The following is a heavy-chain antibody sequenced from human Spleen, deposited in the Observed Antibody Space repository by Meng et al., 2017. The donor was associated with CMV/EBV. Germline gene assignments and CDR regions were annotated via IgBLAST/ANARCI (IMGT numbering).Heavy chain of an antibody. CDR2: INPSGGST. J-gene: IGHJ4*02. CDR3: ARDVAYDCSRSPKRVFDY. CDR1: GYTFISYN. V-gene: IGHV1-46*04. D-gene: IGHD6-6*01. Sequence: ASVKVSCKASGYTFISYNMHGVRQAPGQGLEGMGKINPSGGSTSYSQRLQGRVTMTRDMSTSTVYMELSSLRSEDMAVYYCARDVAYDCSRSPKRVFDYWGQGTLVTVSS.